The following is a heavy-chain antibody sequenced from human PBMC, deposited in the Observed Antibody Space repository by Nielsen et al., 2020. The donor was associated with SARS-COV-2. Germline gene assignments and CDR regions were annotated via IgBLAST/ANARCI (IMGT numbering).Heavy chain of an antibody. Sequence: GESLKISCAASGFTFSSYSMNWVRQAPGKGLEWVSSISSSSSYIYYADSVKGRFTISRDNAKNSLYLQMNSLRAEDTAVYYCASQSSIRYGFDYWGQGTLVTVSS. CDR3: ASQSSIRYGFDY. J-gene: IGHJ4*02. V-gene: IGHV3-21*01. D-gene: IGHD3-3*02. CDR2: ISSSSSYI. CDR1: GFTFSSYS.